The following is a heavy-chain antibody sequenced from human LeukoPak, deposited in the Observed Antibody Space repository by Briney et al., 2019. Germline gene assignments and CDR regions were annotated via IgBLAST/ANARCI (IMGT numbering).Heavy chain of an antibody. J-gene: IGHJ4*02. Sequence: SQTLSLTCAISGDSVSSNSAAWNWIRQSPSRGLEWLGRTYYRSKWYNDYAVSVKSRITIKPDTSKNQFSLQLNSVTPEDTAVYYCARDDGIAVAGRFDYWGQETLVTVSS. CDR2: TYYRSKWYN. V-gene: IGHV6-1*01. CDR3: ARDDGIAVAGRFDY. CDR1: GDSVSSNSAA. D-gene: IGHD6-19*01.